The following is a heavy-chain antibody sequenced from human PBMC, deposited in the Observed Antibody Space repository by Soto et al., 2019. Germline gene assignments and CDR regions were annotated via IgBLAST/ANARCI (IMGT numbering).Heavy chain of an antibody. J-gene: IGHJ3*02. CDR3: ARDFYDILTGFNDAFDI. CDR2: IKQDGSEK. Sequence: GGSLRLSCAAAEFTFSSYGMSWVRKATGKGLEWVANIKQDGSEKYYVDSVKGRFTISRDNAKNSLYLQMNSLRAEDTAVYYCARDFYDILTGFNDAFDIWGQGTMVTVSS. V-gene: IGHV3-7*05. CDR1: EFTFSSYG. D-gene: IGHD3-9*01.